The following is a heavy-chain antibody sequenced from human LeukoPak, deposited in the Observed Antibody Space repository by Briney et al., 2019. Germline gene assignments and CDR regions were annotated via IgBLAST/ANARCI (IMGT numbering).Heavy chain of an antibody. CDR3: ARDVTAAAGTPNWFDP. Sequence: EASVKVSCKASGYTFTSYGISWVRQAPGQGLEWMGWISAYNGNTSYAQKLQGRVTMTTDTSTSTAYMELRSLRSGDTAVYYCARDVTAAAGTPNWFDPWGQGTLVTVSS. D-gene: IGHD6-13*01. J-gene: IGHJ5*02. CDR1: GYTFTSYG. CDR2: ISAYNGNT. V-gene: IGHV1-18*01.